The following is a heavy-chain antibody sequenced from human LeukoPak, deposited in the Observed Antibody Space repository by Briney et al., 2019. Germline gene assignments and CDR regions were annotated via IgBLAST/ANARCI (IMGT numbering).Heavy chain of an antibody. J-gene: IGHJ4*02. CDR1: GFTFSSYW. V-gene: IGHV3-74*01. D-gene: IGHD1-26*01. CDR2: TNSDGSTT. Sequence: PGGSLRLSCAASGFTFSSYWMHWVRQAPGKGLVWVSRTNSDGSTTNYADYVKGRFTISRDNAKNTLYLQMNSLRAEDTAVYYCARRSSGSPPYYFDYWGQGTLVTVSS. CDR3: ARRSSGSPPYYFDY.